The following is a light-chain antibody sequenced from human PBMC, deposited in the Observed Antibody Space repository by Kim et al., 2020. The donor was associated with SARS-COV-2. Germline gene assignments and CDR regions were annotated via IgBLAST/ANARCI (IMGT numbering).Light chain of an antibody. CDR3: QQSYNIPLT. V-gene: IGKV1-39*01. Sequence: ASVGERVTIICRARQNISTYLNWYQQRPGKAPTVLIYSASNLQSGVPLRFSGSGSGTDFTLTINSLQPEDFATYSCQQSYNIPLTFGGGTKVDIK. J-gene: IGKJ4*01. CDR1: QNISTY. CDR2: SAS.